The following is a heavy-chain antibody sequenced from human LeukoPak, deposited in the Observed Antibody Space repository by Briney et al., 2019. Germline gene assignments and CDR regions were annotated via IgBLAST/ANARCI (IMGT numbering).Heavy chain of an antibody. V-gene: IGHV3-21*04. CDR3: AKEGSGTGAFDI. Sequence: GGSLRLSCAASGFTFSSYSMNWVRQAPGKGLEWVSSISPTGNYIYYSDSVRGRFTISRDNAKNSLYLQMNSLRAEDTAVYYCAKEGSGTGAFDIWGQGTMVTVSS. CDR1: GFTFSSYS. CDR2: ISPTGNYI. D-gene: IGHD1-1*01. J-gene: IGHJ3*02.